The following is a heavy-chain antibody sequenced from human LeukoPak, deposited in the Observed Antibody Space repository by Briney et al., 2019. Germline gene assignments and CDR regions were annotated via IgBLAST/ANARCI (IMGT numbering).Heavy chain of an antibody. CDR3: ASYLTSIPSGMDV. V-gene: IGHV3-74*01. D-gene: IGHD2/OR15-2a*01. CDR2: ISTDGSSS. CDR1: GFTFSRYW. J-gene: IGHJ6*02. Sequence: GGSLRLSCAASGFTFSRYWMHWLRQGPGKGLVWVSRISTDGSSSTYADSVRGRFTISRDNGKNTLYLQMNSLRAEDTAVYYCASYLTSIPSGMDVWGQGTTVIVSS.